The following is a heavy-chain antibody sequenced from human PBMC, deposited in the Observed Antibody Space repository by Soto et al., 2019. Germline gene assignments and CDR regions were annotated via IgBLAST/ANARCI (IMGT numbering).Heavy chain of an antibody. J-gene: IGHJ4*02. CDR1: GGSISSSDYY. Sequence: PSETLSLTCTVSGGSISSSDYYWSWIRQPPGKGLEWIGYIYSSGNTYYNPSLKSRLTISVDKSKNQFPLKLNSVTAADTALYYCARGLSEAPVVTCYFDYWGQGSLVTVSS. CDR3: ARGLSEAPVVTCYFDY. D-gene: IGHD2-21*02. CDR2: IYSSGNT. V-gene: IGHV4-31*03.